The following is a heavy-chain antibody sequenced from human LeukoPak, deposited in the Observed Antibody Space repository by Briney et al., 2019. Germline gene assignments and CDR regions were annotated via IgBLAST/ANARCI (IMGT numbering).Heavy chain of an antibody. CDR3: ARGVPLGYCTYGVCYPPYYFDY. V-gene: IGHV1-8*03. J-gene: IGHJ4*02. CDR2: VNPRSGDA. CDR1: GYTFISYN. Sequence: ASVKVSCKASGYTFISYNINWLRQATGQGLEWMGWVNPRSGDAGYLQKFQGRLTITRDSSIDTAYMDLSGLSSEDTAVYYCARGVPLGYCTYGVCYPPYYFDYWGQGTLVTASS. D-gene: IGHD2-8*01.